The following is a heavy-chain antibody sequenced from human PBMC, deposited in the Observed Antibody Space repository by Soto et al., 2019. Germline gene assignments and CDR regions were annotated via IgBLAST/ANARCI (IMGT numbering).Heavy chain of an antibody. CDR1: GLTVSSYA. CDR3: AKGWMDV. CDR2: IYASDST. Sequence: EVQLVESGGGLIQPGGSLRLSFAVSGLTVSSYAMSWVRQAPGEGLEWVSVIYASDSTHYADSVKGRFTISRDNSKNTLFHQMNSLRAEDTAVYYCAKGWMDVWGQGTTVTVS. J-gene: IGHJ6*02. V-gene: IGHV3-53*01.